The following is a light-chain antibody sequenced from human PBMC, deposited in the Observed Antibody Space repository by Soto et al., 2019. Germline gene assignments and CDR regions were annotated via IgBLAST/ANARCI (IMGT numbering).Light chain of an antibody. V-gene: IGLV2-14*01. Sequence: QSALTQPASVSGAPGQSITISCTGTSSDIGGYNYVSWYQQHPGKAPKLMIYDVNNRPSGVSNRFSGSKSGNTASLTISGLQAEDDDDYYCSSYTSSNARWVFGGGTKLTVL. CDR3: SSYTSSNARWV. J-gene: IGLJ3*02. CDR2: DVN. CDR1: SSDIGGYNY.